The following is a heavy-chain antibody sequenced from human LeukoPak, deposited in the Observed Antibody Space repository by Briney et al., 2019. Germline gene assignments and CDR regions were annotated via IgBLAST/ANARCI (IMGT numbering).Heavy chain of an antibody. V-gene: IGHV3-66*02. CDR3: AGQEYSSSPDY. J-gene: IGHJ4*02. CDR2: IYSGGST. Sequence: GGSLRLSCVASGFTVSSNYMSWVRQAPGKGLEWVSIIYSGGSTYYADSVKGRFTISRDNSKNTLYLQMNSLRPEDTAAYYCAGQEYSSSPDYWGQGTLVTVSS. D-gene: IGHD6-6*01. CDR1: GFTVSSNY.